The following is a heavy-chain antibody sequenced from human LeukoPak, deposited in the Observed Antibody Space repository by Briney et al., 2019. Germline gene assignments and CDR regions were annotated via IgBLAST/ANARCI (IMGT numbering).Heavy chain of an antibody. Sequence: SETLSLTCTVSGGSISSYYWSWIRQPPGKGLEWIGYIYTSGSTNYNPSLKSRVTISVDTSKNQFSLKLSSVTAADTAVYYCARMTTVSNWFDPWGQGTLVTVSS. J-gene: IGHJ5*02. CDR2: IYTSGST. CDR3: ARMTTVSNWFDP. V-gene: IGHV4-4*09. CDR1: GGSISSYY. D-gene: IGHD4-11*01.